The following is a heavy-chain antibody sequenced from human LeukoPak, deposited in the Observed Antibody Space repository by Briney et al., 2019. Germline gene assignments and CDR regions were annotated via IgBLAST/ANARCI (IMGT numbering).Heavy chain of an antibody. CDR1: GGSMSSGTYY. D-gene: IGHD6-13*01. CDR2: IYHSGST. J-gene: IGHJ5*02. Sequence: SETLSLTCTVSGGSMSSGTYYWSWIRQPPGKGLEWIGYIYHSGSTYYNPSLKSRVTMSVDTSKNHFSLKLSSVTAADTAVYYCARGSIAAGNWYDPWGQGTLVTVSS. CDR3: ARGSIAAGNWYDP. V-gene: IGHV4-61*03.